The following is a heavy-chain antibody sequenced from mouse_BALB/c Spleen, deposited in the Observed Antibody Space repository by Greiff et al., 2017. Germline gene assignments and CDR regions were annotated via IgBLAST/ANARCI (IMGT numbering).Heavy chain of an antibody. J-gene: IGHJ4*01. D-gene: IGHD1-1*01. Sequence: EVMLVESGGGLVQPGGSRKLSCAASGFTFSSFGMHWVRQAPEKGLEWVAYISSGSSTIYYADTVKGRFTISRDNPKNTLFLQMTSLRSEDTAMYYCARSHYGSRYYAMDYWGQGTSVTVSS. CDR3: ARSHYGSRYYAMDY. CDR2: ISSGSSTI. CDR1: GFTFSSFG. V-gene: IGHV5-17*02.